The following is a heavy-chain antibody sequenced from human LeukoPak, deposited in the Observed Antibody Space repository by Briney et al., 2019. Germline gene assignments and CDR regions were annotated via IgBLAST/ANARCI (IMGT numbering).Heavy chain of an antibody. CDR3: ARDDWNDEGAVRVY. D-gene: IGHD1-1*01. CDR1: GGTFSSYA. CDR2: IIPIFGTA. Sequence: SVTVSCKASGGTFSSYAISWVRQAPGQGLEWMGGIIPIFGTANYAQKFQGRVTITADESTSTAYMELSSLRSEDTAVYYCARDDWNDEGAVRVYWGQGTLVTVSS. V-gene: IGHV1-69*01. J-gene: IGHJ4*02.